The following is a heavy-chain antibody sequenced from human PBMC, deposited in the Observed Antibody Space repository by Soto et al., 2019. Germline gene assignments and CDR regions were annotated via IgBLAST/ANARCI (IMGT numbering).Heavy chain of an antibody. D-gene: IGHD2-2*01. Sequence: GGSLRLSCAASGFTFSSYGMHWVRQAPGKGLEWVAVIWYDGSNRYYADSVKGRFTISRDNSKNSLYLQMNSLTVEDTAVYYCASGLYCSSTSCYLDPWGQGTLVTVSS. CDR2: IWYDGSNR. J-gene: IGHJ5*02. CDR3: ASGLYCSSTSCYLDP. V-gene: IGHV3-33*01. CDR1: GFTFSSYG.